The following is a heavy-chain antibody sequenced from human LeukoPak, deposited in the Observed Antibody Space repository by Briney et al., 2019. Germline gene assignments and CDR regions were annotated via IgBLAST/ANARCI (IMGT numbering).Heavy chain of an antibody. CDR3: ARVLGSYTYYFDY. Sequence: PGGSLRLSCAASGFMFSSNWMSWVRLAPGKGLEWVSSISSSSSYIYYADSVKGRFTISRDNAKNSLYLQMNSLRAEDTAVYYCARVLGSYTYYFDYWGQGTLVTVSS. CDR2: ISSSSSYI. J-gene: IGHJ4*02. V-gene: IGHV3-21*01. CDR1: GFMFSSNW. D-gene: IGHD1-26*01.